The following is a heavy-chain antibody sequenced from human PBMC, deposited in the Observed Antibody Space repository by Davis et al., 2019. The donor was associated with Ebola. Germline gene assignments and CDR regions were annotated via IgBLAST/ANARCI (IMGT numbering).Heavy chain of an antibody. CDR3: ARESITFDC. D-gene: IGHD1-14*01. Sequence: PGGSLRLSCAASGFTFSSYWMHWVRQAPGKGLLWVSRINTDGRTMTYADSVKGRFTISRDNAKNTLYLQMSSLRAEDTAVYYCARESITFDCWGQGTLVTVSS. J-gene: IGHJ4*02. CDR1: GFTFSSYW. V-gene: IGHV3-74*01. CDR2: INTDGRTM.